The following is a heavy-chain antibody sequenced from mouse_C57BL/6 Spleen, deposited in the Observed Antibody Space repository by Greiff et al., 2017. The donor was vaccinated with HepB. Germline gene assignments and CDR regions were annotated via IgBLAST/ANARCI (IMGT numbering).Heavy chain of an antibody. Sequence: VKLVESGPGLVQPSQCLSITCTVSGFSLTSYGVHWVRQSPGKGLEWLGVIWRGGSTDYNAAFMSRLSITKDNSKSQVFFKMNSLQADDTAIYYCAKNWNGRMDYWGQGTSVTVSS. D-gene: IGHD1-2*01. CDR2: IWRGGST. CDR3: AKNWNGRMDY. CDR1: GFSLTSYG. V-gene: IGHV2-5*01. J-gene: IGHJ4*01.